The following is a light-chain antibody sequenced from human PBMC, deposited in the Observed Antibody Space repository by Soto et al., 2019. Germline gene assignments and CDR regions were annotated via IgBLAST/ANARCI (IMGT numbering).Light chain of an antibody. Sequence: SVLTQPASVSGSPGQSITISCTGTSSDVGGYNYVSWYQQHPGKAPKLMIYEVSNRPSGVSNRFSGSKSGNTASLTISGLQAEDEGDYYCSSYTSSTTRVFGPATKVTV. J-gene: IGLJ1*01. CDR3: SSYTSSTTRV. V-gene: IGLV2-14*01. CDR2: EVS. CDR1: SSDVGGYNY.